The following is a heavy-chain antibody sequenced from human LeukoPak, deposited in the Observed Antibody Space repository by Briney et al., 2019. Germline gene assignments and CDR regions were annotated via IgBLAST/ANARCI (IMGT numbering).Heavy chain of an antibody. CDR2: IYDSGST. J-gene: IGHJ4*02. Sequence: SETLSLTCTVSGGSISSFYWSWIRQPPGKGLEWIGYIYDSGSTNYNPSLKSRVTISVDTSKNQISLKLSSVTAADTAVYYCARGSGTFYYYWGQGTLVTVSS. D-gene: IGHD1-26*01. CDR3: ARGSGTFYYY. CDR1: GGSISSFY. V-gene: IGHV4-59*01.